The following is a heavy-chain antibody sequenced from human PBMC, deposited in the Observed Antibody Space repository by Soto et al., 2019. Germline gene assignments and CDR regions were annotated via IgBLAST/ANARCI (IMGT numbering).Heavy chain of an antibody. Sequence: QVQLVEFGGGVVQPGRSLRLSCAASGFIFSSYGMHWVRQAPGKGLEWVAVIWYDGSNKYYVDSVKGRFTISRDNSKNTLYLQMNSLRAEDTAVYYCARVGSSWSFDYWGQGTLVTVSS. CDR3: ARVGSSWSFDY. V-gene: IGHV3-33*01. J-gene: IGHJ4*02. CDR1: GFIFSSYG. D-gene: IGHD6-13*01. CDR2: IWYDGSNK.